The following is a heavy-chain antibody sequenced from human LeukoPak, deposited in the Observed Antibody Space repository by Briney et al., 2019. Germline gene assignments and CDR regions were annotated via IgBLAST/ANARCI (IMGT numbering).Heavy chain of an antibody. CDR3: ARGDCSGGSCYLSLTTIDY. V-gene: IGHV3-48*01. D-gene: IGHD2-15*01. CDR1: GFTFSSYE. J-gene: IGHJ4*02. CDR2: ISSSSSTI. Sequence: GSLRLSCAASGFTFSSYEMNWVRQAPGKGLEWVSYISSSSSTIYYADSVKGRFTISRDNAKNSLYLQMNSLRAEDTAVYYCARGDCSGGSCYLSLTTIDYWGQGTLVTVSS.